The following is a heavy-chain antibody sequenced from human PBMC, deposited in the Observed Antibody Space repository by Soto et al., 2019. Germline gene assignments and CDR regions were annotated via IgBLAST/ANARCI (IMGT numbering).Heavy chain of an antibody. V-gene: IGHV3-23*01. D-gene: IGHD6-19*01. CDR3: VRGGSGWYPFDY. J-gene: IGHJ4*02. CDR2: VGSGDNT. CDR1: GFTFSSYG. Sequence: GGSLRLSCAASGFTFSSYGMSWVRQAPGKGLEWVSAVGSGDNTFYADSVKGRSTISRDNFKNTLYLLMNSLRADDTAVYYCVRGGSGWYPFDYWGQGTLVTVSS.